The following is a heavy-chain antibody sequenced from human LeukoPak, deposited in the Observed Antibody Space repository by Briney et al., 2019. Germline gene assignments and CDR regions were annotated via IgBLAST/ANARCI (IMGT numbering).Heavy chain of an antibody. CDR1: GGSFSGYY. CDR3: ARRGGYYAHYFDY. V-gene: IGHV4-34*01. J-gene: IGHJ4*02. CDR2: IYYSGST. Sequence: SETLSLTCAVYGGSFSGYYWSWIRQPPGKGLEWIGSIYYSGSTYYNPSLKSRVTISVDTSKNQFSLKLSSVTAADTAVYYCARRGGYYAHYFDYWGQGTLVTVSS. D-gene: IGHD3-10*01.